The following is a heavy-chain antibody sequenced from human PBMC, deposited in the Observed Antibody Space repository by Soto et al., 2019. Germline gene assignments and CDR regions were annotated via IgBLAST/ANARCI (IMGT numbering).Heavy chain of an antibody. J-gene: IGHJ4*02. Sequence: GGSLRLSCAASGFTFSTYALHGVRQAPGKGLEWVAAISHDGSNEYYADSVKGRFTMSRDNSKNTLYLQMNSLRAEDAAVYYCAKDNSPYRSSYGILDYWGRGTLVTVSS. D-gene: IGHD6-13*01. CDR1: GFTFSTYA. CDR3: AKDNSPYRSSYGILDY. CDR2: ISHDGSNE. V-gene: IGHV3-30*18.